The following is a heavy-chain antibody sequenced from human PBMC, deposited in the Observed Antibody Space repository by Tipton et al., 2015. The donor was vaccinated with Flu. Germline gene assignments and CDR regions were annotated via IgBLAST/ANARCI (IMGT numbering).Heavy chain of an antibody. V-gene: IGHV3-33*01. Sequence: SLRLSCAASGFTFSSYGMHWVRQAPGKGLEWVAVIWYDGSNKYYADSVKGRFTISRGNSKNTLYLQMNSLRAEDTAVYYCARGPGNHYYYYGMDVWGQGTTVTVSS. CDR2: IWYDGSNK. J-gene: IGHJ6*02. CDR1: GFTFSSYG. CDR3: ARGPGNHYYYYGMDV.